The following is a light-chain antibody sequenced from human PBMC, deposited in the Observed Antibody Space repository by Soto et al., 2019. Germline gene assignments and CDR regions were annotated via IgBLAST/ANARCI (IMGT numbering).Light chain of an antibody. CDR1: QSVSSSY. J-gene: IGKJ1*01. V-gene: IGKV3-15*01. Sequence: IVLTQSPGTLSLSPGERATLSCRASQSVSSSYLAWYQQKPGQAPRPLIYGASTRATGIPAKFSGGGSGTEFTLTISSLQSEDFAIYYCQQYKNGWTFGQGTKVDIK. CDR3: QQYKNGWT. CDR2: GAS.